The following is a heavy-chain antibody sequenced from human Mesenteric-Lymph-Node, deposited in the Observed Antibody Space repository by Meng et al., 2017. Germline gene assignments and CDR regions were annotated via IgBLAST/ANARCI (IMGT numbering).Heavy chain of an antibody. CDR1: GFTFSSYA. J-gene: IGHJ4*02. V-gene: IGHV3-23*01. CDR2: ISGSGGST. D-gene: IGHD3-22*01. CDR3: AKGVTMIVVGAPYYFDY. Sequence: GGPLRLSCAASGFTFSSYAMSWVRQAPGKGLEWVSAISGSGGSTYYADSVKGRFTISRDNSKNTLYLQMNSLRAEDTAVYYCAKGVTMIVVGAPYYFDYWGQGTLVTVSS.